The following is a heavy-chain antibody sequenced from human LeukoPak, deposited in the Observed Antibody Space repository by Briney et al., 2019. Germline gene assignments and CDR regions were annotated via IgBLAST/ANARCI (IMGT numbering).Heavy chain of an antibody. CDR2: IIPIFGTA. J-gene: IGHJ6*02. CDR3: ARGFTIFGVVTGPGYYGMDV. D-gene: IGHD3-3*01. Sequence: SVKVSCKASGGTFSSYAISWVRQAPGQGLEWMGGIIPIFGTANYAQKFQGRVTITADESTSTAYMELSSLRSEDTAVYYCARGFTIFGVVTGPGYYGMDVWGQGTTVTVSS. V-gene: IGHV1-69*13. CDR1: GGTFSSYA.